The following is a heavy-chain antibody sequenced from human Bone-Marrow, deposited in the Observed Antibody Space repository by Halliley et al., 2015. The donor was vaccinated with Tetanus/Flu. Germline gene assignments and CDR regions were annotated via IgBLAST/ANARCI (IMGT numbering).Heavy chain of an antibody. Sequence: TLSLTCTVSGGSISSGGYYWSWIRQHPGKGLEWIGYIYYSGNTYYNPSLKSRVTISVDTSKNQFSLMLSSVTAADTAIYYCARDRGDTPMTDCWGQGTLVTVSS. CDR1: GGSISSGGYY. CDR2: IYYSGNT. CDR3: ARDRGDTPMTDC. J-gene: IGHJ4*02. V-gene: IGHV4-31*03. D-gene: IGHD5-18*01.